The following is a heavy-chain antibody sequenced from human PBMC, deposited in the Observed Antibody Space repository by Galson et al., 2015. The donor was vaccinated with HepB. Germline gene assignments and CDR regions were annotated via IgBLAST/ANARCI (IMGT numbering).Heavy chain of an antibody. CDR2: IYHTGST. Sequence: ETLSLTCGVSGGSISTMNWWSWVRQTPGKGLEWIGEIYHTGSTNSNPSLKSRVNMSVGKSKNHFSLTLRSVTAADTAVYYCARRLVVNALPRMFDFWGQGILVTVSS. CDR3: ARRLVVNALPRMFDF. J-gene: IGHJ4*02. CDR1: GGSISTMNW. D-gene: IGHD2-21*01. V-gene: IGHV4-4*02.